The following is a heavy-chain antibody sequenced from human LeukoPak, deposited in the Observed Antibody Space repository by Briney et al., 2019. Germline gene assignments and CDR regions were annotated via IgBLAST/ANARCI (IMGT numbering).Heavy chain of an antibody. CDR2: IYHSGST. V-gene: IGHV4-38-2*02. D-gene: IGHD3-22*01. CDR3: ASMDYYDLHYVHD. Sequence: SETLSLTCTVSGYSISSGYYWGWIRQPPGKGLEWIGSIYHSGSTDYNPSLKNRVTISVDTSKNQFSLKLTSVTVADTAVFYCASMDYYDLHYVHDWGQGTLVTVSS. J-gene: IGHJ4*02. CDR1: GYSISSGYY.